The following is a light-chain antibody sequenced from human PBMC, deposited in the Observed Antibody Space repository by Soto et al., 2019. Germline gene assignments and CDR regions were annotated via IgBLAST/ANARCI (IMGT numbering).Light chain of an antibody. V-gene: IGKV3-11*01. CDR3: QQRTNWLT. CDR1: QNVSTY. Sequence: EIVLTQSPATLSLSPGERATLSCRASQNVSTYLAWYQQKPGQAPRLLIYDASNRATGIPARFSGSGSGTDITLTTSSLEPEDFTVYSCQQRTNWLTFGPGTTVDIK. J-gene: IGKJ3*01. CDR2: DAS.